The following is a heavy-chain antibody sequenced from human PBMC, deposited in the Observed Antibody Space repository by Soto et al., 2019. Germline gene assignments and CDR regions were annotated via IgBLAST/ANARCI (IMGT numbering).Heavy chain of an antibody. J-gene: IGHJ6*02. CDR1: GGSISSYY. V-gene: IGHV4-4*07. D-gene: IGHD4-17*01. CDR2: IYTSGST. Sequence: PSETLSLTCTVSGGSISSYYWSWIRQPAGKGLEWIGCIYTSGSTNYNPSLKSRVTMSVDTSKNQFSLKLSSVTAADTAVYYCASERPTTVVTPTHYGMDVWGQGTTVTVSS. CDR3: ASERPTTVVTPTHYGMDV.